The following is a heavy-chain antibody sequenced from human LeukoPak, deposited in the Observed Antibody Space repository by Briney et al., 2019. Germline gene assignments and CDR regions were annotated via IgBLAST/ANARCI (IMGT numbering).Heavy chain of an antibody. CDR2: ISSSSSYI. J-gene: IGHJ4*02. CDR1: GFTFSSYS. CDR3: ARGPPRGWYHPFDY. Sequence: GGSLRLSCAASGFTFSSYSMNWVRQAPGKGLEWVSSISSSSSYIYYADSVKGRFTISRDNAKNSLYLQMNSLRAEDTALYYCARGPPRGWYHPFDYWGQGTLVTVSS. D-gene: IGHD6-19*01. V-gene: IGHV3-21*04.